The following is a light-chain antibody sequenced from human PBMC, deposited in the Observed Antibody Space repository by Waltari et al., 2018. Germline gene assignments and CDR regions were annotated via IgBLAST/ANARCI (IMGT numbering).Light chain of an antibody. CDR2: ENT. CDR3: GTWDSSLSGAV. J-gene: IGLJ7*01. Sequence: QSVLTQPPSVSAAPGQRVTISCSGGSSNIGNNYVSWYRQFPGTAPKLLIYENTGRPSGIPGRCPGPKSGTSATLDITGLQAGDEADYYCGTWDSSLSGAVFGGGTHLTVL. V-gene: IGLV1-51*02. CDR1: SSNIGNNY.